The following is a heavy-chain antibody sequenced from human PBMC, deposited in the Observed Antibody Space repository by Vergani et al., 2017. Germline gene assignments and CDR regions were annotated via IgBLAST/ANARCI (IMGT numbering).Heavy chain of an antibody. Sequence: QVQLQESGPGLVKPSETLSLTCAVSGFSIDNGYYWDWIRQPPGKGLEWIGSIYRTCCTHFNPSLKRRVTISVDTSNNHFSLRLNSLTAADTAVYYCARRSGIVYDIFSGTQYFFDFWGQGTLVTVSS. V-gene: IGHV4-38-2*01. D-gene: IGHD3-9*01. CDR1: GFSIDNGYY. CDR3: ARRSGIVYDIFSGTQYFFDF. CDR2: IYRTCCT. J-gene: IGHJ4*02.